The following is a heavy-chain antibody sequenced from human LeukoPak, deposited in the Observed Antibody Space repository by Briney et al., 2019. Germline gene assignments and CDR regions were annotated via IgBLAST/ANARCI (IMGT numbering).Heavy chain of an antibody. V-gene: IGHV4-39*07. CDR1: GGSISRSSYF. CDR3: ARLIAARPRYYFVY. CDR2: FYYSGST. D-gene: IGHD6-6*01. Sequence: SETLSLTCTVSGGSISRSSYFWGWIRQPPGKGLEWIGGFYYSGSTYYNPSLKSRVTISVDTSKNQFSLKLSSVTAADTAVYYCARLIAARPRYYFVYWGQGTLVTVSS. J-gene: IGHJ4*02.